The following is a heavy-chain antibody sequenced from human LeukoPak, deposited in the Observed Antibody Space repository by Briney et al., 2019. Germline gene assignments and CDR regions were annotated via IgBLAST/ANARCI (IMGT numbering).Heavy chain of an antibody. Sequence: GGSLRLSCAASGFTFSSYGMHWVRQAPGKGLEWVAVISYDGSNKYYADSVKGRVTISRDNSKNTLDLQMKSLRGEDTAVYYCAKAVGASRPFDYWGQGTLVTVSS. CDR1: GFTFSSYG. D-gene: IGHD1-26*01. J-gene: IGHJ4*02. V-gene: IGHV3-30*18. CDR3: AKAVGASRPFDY. CDR2: ISYDGSNK.